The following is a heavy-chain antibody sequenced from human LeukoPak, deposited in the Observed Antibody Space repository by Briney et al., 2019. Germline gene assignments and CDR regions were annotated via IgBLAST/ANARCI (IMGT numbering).Heavy chain of an antibody. Sequence: GGSLRLSCAASGFTFNKSWMSWVRQAPGKGPEWVANIKEDGTQRYYVDSVRGRFTISRDNAGNSLYLQMNSLRGEDTAIYYCAKTGDRDYWGRGTLVTVSS. CDR3: AKTGDRDY. CDR2: IKEDGTQR. V-gene: IGHV3-7*03. CDR1: GFTFNKSW. D-gene: IGHD7-27*01. J-gene: IGHJ4*02.